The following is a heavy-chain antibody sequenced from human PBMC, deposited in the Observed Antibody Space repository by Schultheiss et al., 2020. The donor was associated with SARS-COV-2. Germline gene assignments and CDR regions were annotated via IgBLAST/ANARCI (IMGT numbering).Heavy chain of an antibody. CDR2: IKQDGSEK. D-gene: IGHD5-18*01. Sequence: GGSLRLSCAASGFTFSSYGMHWVRQAPGKGLEWVANIKQDGSEKYYVDSVKGRFTISRDNAKNSLYLQMNSLRAEDTAVYYCAKMDTAMVIGAFDIWGQGTMVTVSS. CDR1: GFTFSSYG. V-gene: IGHV3-7*03. J-gene: IGHJ3*02. CDR3: AKMDTAMVIGAFDI.